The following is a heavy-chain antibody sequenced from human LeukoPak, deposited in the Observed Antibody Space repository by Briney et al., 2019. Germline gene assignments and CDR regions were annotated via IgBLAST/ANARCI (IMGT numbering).Heavy chain of an antibody. V-gene: IGHV3-30*03. J-gene: IGHJ2*01. Sequence: GGSLRLSCAASGFTFSSYGMHWVRQAPGKGLEWVAVISYDGSNKYYADSVKGRFTISRDSSKNTLYLQMNSLRAEDTAVYYCTRGNVGIGFYWYFDLWGRGTLVTVSS. CDR1: GFTFSSYG. D-gene: IGHD7-27*01. CDR3: TRGNVGIGFYWYFDL. CDR2: ISYDGSNK.